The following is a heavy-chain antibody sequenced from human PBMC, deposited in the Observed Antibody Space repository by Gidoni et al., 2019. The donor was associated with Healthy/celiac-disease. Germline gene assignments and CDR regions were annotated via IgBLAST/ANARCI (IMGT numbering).Heavy chain of an antibody. CDR3: ARDQKRRQLDHFYYYYYGMDV. V-gene: IGHV1-69*01. CDR1: GGTFSSYA. J-gene: IGHJ6*02. D-gene: IGHD6-6*01. Sequence: QVQLVQSGDEVKKPGSSVKVSCKASGGTFSSYAISWGRQAPGQGLEWMGGIIPIFGTANYAQKFQGRVTITADESTSTAYMELSSLRSEDTAVYYCARDQKRRQLDHFYYYYYGMDVWGQGTTVTVSS. CDR2: IIPIFGTA.